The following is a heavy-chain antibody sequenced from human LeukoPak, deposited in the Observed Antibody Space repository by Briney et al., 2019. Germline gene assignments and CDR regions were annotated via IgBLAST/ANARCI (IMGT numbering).Heavy chain of an antibody. D-gene: IGHD2-15*01. Sequence: GGSLRLSCAASGFTFSSYAMSWVRQAPGKGLEWVSAISGSGGSTYYADSVKGRFTISRDNSKNTLYLQMNSLRAEDTAVYYCAKDMRAHVVVVAAPLDYWGQGTLVTVSS. CDR2: ISGSGGST. V-gene: IGHV3-23*01. CDR3: AKDMRAHVVVVAAPLDY. J-gene: IGHJ4*02. CDR1: GFTFSSYA.